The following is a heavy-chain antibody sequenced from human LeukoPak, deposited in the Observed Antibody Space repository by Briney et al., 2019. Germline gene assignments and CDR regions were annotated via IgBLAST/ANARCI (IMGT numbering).Heavy chain of an antibody. D-gene: IGHD3-10*01. CDR1: GFTVSSNY. V-gene: IGHV3-53*01. J-gene: IGHJ6*02. Sequence: GESLKISCAASGFTVSSNYMSWVRQAPGKGLEWVSVIYSGGSTYYADSVKGRFTISRDNSKNTLYLQMNSLRAEDTAVYYCARDLGFDYYYGMDVWGQGTTVTVSS. CDR2: IYSGGST. CDR3: ARDLGFDYYYGMDV.